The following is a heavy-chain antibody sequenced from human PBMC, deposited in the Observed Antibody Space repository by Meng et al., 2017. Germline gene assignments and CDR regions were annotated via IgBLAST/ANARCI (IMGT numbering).Heavy chain of an antibody. Sequence: GGSLRPACAASGFTVSSNYMSWVRQAPGKGLEWVSVIYSGGSTYYADSVKGRLTISRDNSKNTLYLQMNSLRAEDTAVYYCARARGSSGSRLGYFQHWGQGTLVTVS. V-gene: IGHV3-53*01. CDR3: ARARGSSGSRLGYFQH. CDR2: IYSGGST. D-gene: IGHD3-22*01. J-gene: IGHJ1*01. CDR1: GFTVSSNY.